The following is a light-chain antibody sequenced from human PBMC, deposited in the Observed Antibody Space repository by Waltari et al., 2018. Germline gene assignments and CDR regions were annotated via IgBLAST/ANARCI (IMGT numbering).Light chain of an antibody. CDR2: NAS. V-gene: IGKV1-5*03. CDR3: QQYNSYSLLT. J-gene: IGKJ4*01. Sequence: DIQMTQSPSTLSASVGDRVTIPCRASQSISNWLAWYQQKPGKAPKLLLYNASTLESGVPSRFSGSGSGTEFTLTISSLQPDDFATYYCQQYNSYSLLTFGGGTKVEIK. CDR1: QSISNW.